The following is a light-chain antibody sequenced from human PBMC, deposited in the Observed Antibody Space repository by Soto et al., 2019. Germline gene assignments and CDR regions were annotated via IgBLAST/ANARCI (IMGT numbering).Light chain of an antibody. CDR2: EVS. J-gene: IGLJ1*01. V-gene: IGLV2-8*01. CDR1: SSDVGGYNY. Sequence: QSALTQPPSASGSPGQSVTISCTGTSSDVGGYNYVSWYQQHPGKAPKLIISEVSKRPSGVPDRFSGSKSGNTASLTISGLQAEDEAHYYCSSYSSDNRNYVFGTGTKVTVL. CDR3: SSYSSDNRNYV.